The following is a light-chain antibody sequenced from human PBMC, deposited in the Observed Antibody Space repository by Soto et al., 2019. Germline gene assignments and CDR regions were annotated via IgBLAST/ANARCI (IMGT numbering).Light chain of an antibody. CDR2: AAY. CDR1: QSIGTY. J-gene: IGKJ2*01. V-gene: IGKV1-39*01. Sequence: DIQMAQSPSSLSASVGDRVTITCRASQSIGTYLNWYQHKPGIAPKLLIYAAYSLQSGVPSRFRVGGSGTDFTLTISSLQPEDCATYYCQQSYNTPYTFGQGTKLEIK. CDR3: QQSYNTPYT.